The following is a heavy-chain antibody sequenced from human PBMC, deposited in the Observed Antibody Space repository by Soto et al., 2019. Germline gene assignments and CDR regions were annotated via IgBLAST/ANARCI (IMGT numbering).Heavy chain of an antibody. Sequence: QVQLQESGPGLVKPSQTLSLTCTVSGGSISSGGYYWSWIRQDPGKGLEWIGYISDSGSTYYNPSLKSRVTISVDTSKNQFSLKLRYVTAADTAVYYCARPWENWFDPWGQGTLVIVSS. CDR3: ARPWENWFDP. CDR2: ISDSGST. D-gene: IGHD1-26*01. V-gene: IGHV4-31*03. J-gene: IGHJ5*02. CDR1: GGSISSGGYY.